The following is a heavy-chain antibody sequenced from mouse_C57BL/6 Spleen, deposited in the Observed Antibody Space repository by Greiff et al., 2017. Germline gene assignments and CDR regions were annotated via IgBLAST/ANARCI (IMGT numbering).Heavy chain of an antibody. Sequence: QVQLKESGAELVKPGASVKLSCKASGYTFTEYTIHWVKQRSGQGLEWIGWFYPGSGSIKYNEKFKDKATLTADKSSSTVYMELSRLTSEDSAVYFCARHENYGSRIALYAMDYWGQGTSVTVSS. V-gene: IGHV1-62-2*01. CDR1: GYTFTEYT. D-gene: IGHD1-1*01. CDR3: ARHENYGSRIALYAMDY. CDR2: FYPGSGSI. J-gene: IGHJ4*01.